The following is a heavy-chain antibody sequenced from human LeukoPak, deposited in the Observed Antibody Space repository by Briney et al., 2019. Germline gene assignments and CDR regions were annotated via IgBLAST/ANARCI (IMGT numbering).Heavy chain of an antibody. CDR2: ISGYNGNT. D-gene: IGHD2-15*01. Sequence: PVASVKISCKASGYTFTSYGIRWVRQAPGQGLEWMGWISGYNGNTNYAQKVQGRVTMTTDTSTSTAYMELRSLRSDDTAVYFCARSLSGSRFNDAFDIWGQGTMVTVSS. CDR3: ARSLSGSRFNDAFDI. CDR1: GYTFTSYG. V-gene: IGHV1-18*01. J-gene: IGHJ3*02.